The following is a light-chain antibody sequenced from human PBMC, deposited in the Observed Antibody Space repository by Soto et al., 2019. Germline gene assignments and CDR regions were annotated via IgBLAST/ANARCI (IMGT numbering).Light chain of an antibody. Sequence: QSVLTQPPSVSGAPGQRVTISCTGSSSNIGAGYDVHWYQQLPGTAPKLLIYGNSNRPSGVPDRFSGSKSGTSASLAITGLQAKHEADYSCQSYDSSLSGWVFGGGTQLTVL. CDR1: SSNIGAGYD. CDR3: QSYDSSLSGWV. V-gene: IGLV1-40*01. J-gene: IGLJ3*02. CDR2: GNS.